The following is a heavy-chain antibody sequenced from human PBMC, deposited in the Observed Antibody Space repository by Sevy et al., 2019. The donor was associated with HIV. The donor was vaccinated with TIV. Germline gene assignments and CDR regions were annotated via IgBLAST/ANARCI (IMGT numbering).Heavy chain of an antibody. CDR2: IIPIYGTI. D-gene: IGHD1-7*01. CDR3: SREVTGTTYWFDP. V-gene: IGHV1-69*13. CDR1: GGTFSSHA. J-gene: IGHJ5*02. Sequence: ASVKVSCKASGGTFSSHAISWVRQAPGQGLEWMGGIIPIYGTINYAQKVQGRVTITADESTSTVYMVLSSLRPDDAAAYYYSREVTGTTYWFDPWGQGTLVTVSS.